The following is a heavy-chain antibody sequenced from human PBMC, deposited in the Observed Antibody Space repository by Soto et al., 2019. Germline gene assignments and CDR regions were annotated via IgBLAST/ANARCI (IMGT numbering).Heavy chain of an antibody. Sequence: QVQLVESGGGVVQPGRSLRLSCAASGFTFRSYGMHWVRQAPGKGLEWVAVISYDGSNKYYADSVKGRFTISRDNSKNTLYLQMNSLRAEDTAVYYCAKGGVGSTSNAFDIWGQGKMVTVSS. CDR2: ISYDGSNK. CDR1: GFTFRSYG. J-gene: IGHJ3*02. D-gene: IGHD1-26*01. CDR3: AKGGVGSTSNAFDI. V-gene: IGHV3-30*18.